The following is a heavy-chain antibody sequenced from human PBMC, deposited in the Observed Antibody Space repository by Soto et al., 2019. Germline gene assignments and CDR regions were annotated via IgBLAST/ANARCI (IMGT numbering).Heavy chain of an antibody. J-gene: IGHJ4*02. CDR3: ARVKIGYPDY. CDR1: GFTFSSYS. Sequence: EVQLVESGGGLVQPGGSLRLSCAASGFTFSSYSMNWVRQAPGKGLEWVSYISSSSSTIYYADSVKGRFTISRDNAKNSMYLKMNSLRDEDTAVYYCARVKIGYPDYCGQGTLVTVSS. CDR2: ISSSSSTI. D-gene: IGHD3-16*02. V-gene: IGHV3-48*02.